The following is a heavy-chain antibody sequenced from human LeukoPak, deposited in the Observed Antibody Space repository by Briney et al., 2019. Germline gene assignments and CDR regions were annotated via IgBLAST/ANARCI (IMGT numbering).Heavy chain of an antibody. Sequence: SETLSLTCTVSGGSISSSSYYWGWIRQPPGKGLEWIGSIYYSGSTYYNPSLKSRVTISVDTSKNQFSLKLSSVTAADTAVYYCARHGPRPFGVVIIGGQGTLVTVSS. CDR1: GGSISSSSYY. J-gene: IGHJ4*02. CDR2: IYYSGST. V-gene: IGHV4-39*01. D-gene: IGHD3-3*01. CDR3: ARHGPRPFGVVII.